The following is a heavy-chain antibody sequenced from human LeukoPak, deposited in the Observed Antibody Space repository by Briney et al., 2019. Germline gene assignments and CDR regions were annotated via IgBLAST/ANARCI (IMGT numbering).Heavy chain of an antibody. J-gene: IGHJ3*02. V-gene: IGHV5-51*01. CDR3: ARLIYGGNSVGAFDI. CDR1: GYSFTSYW. Sequence: NHGESLKISCKGSGYSFTSYWIGWVRQMPGKGLEWMGIIYPGDSDTRYSPSFQGQVTISADKSISTAYLQWSSLKASDTAMCYCARLIYGGNSVGAFDIWGQGTMVTVSS. CDR2: IYPGDSDT. D-gene: IGHD4-23*01.